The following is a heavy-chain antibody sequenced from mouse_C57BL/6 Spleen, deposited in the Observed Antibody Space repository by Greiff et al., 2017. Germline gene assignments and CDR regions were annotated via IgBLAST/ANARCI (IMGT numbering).Heavy chain of an antibody. V-gene: IGHV1-50*01. D-gene: IGHD1-1*01. CDR3: AKKFITSFDY. J-gene: IGHJ2*01. Sequence: QVQLQQPGAELVKPGASVKLSCKASGYTFTSYWMQWVKQRPGQGLEWIGEIDPSDSYTNYNQKFKGKATLTVDTSSSTAYMQLSSLTSEDSAVYYCAKKFITSFDYWGQGTTLTVSS. CDR2: IDPSDSYT. CDR1: GYTFTSYW.